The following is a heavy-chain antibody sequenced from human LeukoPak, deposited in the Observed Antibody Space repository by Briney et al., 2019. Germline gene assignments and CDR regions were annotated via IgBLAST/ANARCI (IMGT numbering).Heavy chain of an antibody. D-gene: IGHD3-22*01. J-gene: IGHJ1*01. Sequence: GGSLRLSCAASGFTFSSYWMHWVREAPGKGLVWVSRINSDGSSTSYADSVKGRFTISRDNAKNTLYLQMNSLRAEDTAVYYCARYDYYDSSGYKIAEYFQHWGQGTLVTVSS. V-gene: IGHV3-74*01. CDR1: GFTFSSYW. CDR2: INSDGSST. CDR3: ARYDYYDSSGYKIAEYFQH.